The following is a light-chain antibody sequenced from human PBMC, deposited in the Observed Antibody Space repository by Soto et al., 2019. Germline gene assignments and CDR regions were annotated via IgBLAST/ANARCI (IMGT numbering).Light chain of an antibody. CDR2: DVN. J-gene: IGLJ2*01. CDR3: TSWTTSTTMI. Sequence: QSVLNQPSSRSGAPGQSVTISCTGNSSDIGAYNFVSWYQQHPGKAPKLMLYDVNIRPSGVSNRFSGSKSGNTASLTISGLQAEDEADYYCTSWTTSTTMIFGGGTKVTVL. CDR1: SSDIGAYNF. V-gene: IGLV2-14*03.